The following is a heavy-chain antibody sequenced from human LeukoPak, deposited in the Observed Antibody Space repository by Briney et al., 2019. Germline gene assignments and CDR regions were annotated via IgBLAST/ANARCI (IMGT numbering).Heavy chain of an antibody. CDR3: AKGQVRAVTGTGVDY. CDR1: GFTFSSHS. D-gene: IGHD6-19*01. J-gene: IGHJ4*02. Sequence: PGGSLRLSCAASGFTFSSHSMNWVRQAPGKGLEWVSSISYSGGSTYYADPAKGRFTIFRDNSKNTLYLQMNSLRTEDTAAYYCAKGQVRAVTGTGVDYWGQGTLVTVSS. CDR2: ISYSGGST. V-gene: IGHV3-23*01.